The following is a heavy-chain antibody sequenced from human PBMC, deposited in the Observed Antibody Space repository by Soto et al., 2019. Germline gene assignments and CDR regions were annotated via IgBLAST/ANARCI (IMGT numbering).Heavy chain of an antibody. CDR2: VKGKTDGGTI. CDR1: GFTFSNAW. Sequence: EVQLVESGGGLVKPGGSLRLSCAASGFTFSNAWMTWVRQAPGKGLEWVGRVKGKTDGGTIDYAAPVKDRFTISRDDSKNTLYLQMNSLNTEDTAVYYCIGTYSGSSMRFDYWGQGTLVTVSS. J-gene: IGHJ4*02. CDR3: IGTYSGSSMRFDY. D-gene: IGHD5-12*01. V-gene: IGHV3-15*01.